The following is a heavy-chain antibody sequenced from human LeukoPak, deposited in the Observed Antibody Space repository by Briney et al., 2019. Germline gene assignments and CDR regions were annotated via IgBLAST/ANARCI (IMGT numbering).Heavy chain of an antibody. D-gene: IGHD2-15*01. CDR1: GFTFSSYA. V-gene: IGHV3-23*01. CDR2: ISGSGGST. CDR3: AKDMVALGDYYGMDA. J-gene: IGHJ6*02. Sequence: GGSLRLSCAASGFTFSSYAMSWVRQAPGKGLEWVSAISGSGGSTYYADSVKGRFTISRDNSKNTLYLQMNSLRAEDTAVYYCAKDMVALGDYYGMDAWGQGTTVTVSS.